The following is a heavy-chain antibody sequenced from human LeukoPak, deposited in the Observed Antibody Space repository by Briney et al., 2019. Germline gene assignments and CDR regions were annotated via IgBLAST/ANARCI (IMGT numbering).Heavy chain of an antibody. V-gene: IGHV3-23*01. CDR3: ARELSRSSWYYDFDI. CDR1: GFTFSSHA. D-gene: IGHD6-13*01. J-gene: IGHJ3*02. Sequence: GVSLRLSCAASGFTFSSHAMNWVRQAPGKGLEGVAAISTTDRGTYYADSVKGRFIISRDDSKNTLYVQMNSLRLEDTAVYSCARELSRSSWYYDFDIWGQGTMVTVSS. CDR2: ISTTDRGT.